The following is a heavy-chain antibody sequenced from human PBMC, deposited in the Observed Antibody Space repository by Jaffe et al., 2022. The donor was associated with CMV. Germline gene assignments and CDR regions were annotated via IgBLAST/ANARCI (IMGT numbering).Heavy chain of an antibody. CDR1: GFTFSDYY. D-gene: IGHD3-10*01. Sequence: QVQLVESGGGLVKPGGSLRLSCAASGFTFSDYYMSWIRQAPGKGLEWVSYISSSGSTIYYADSVKGRFTISRDNAKNSLYLQMNSLRAEDTAVYYCARVTMVRGVPTTSRDNWFDPWGQGTLVTVSS. V-gene: IGHV3-11*01. J-gene: IGHJ5*02. CDR2: ISSSGSTI. CDR3: ARVTMVRGVPTTSRDNWFDP.